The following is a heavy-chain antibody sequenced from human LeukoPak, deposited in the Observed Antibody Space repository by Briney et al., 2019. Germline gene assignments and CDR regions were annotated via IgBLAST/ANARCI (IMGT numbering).Heavy chain of an antibody. V-gene: IGHV4-38-2*02. CDR2: IFHTGIT. Sequence: SETLSLTCTVSGYSISSGYYWGWIRQPPGKGLEWIGTIFHTGITYYSPSLKSRVTLSVDTSKNQFSLKLTSVTAADTAIYYCASARSPGYSGPASDFPWGQGTLVTVPS. CDR1: GYSISSGYY. D-gene: IGHD5-12*01. J-gene: IGHJ5*02. CDR3: ASARSPGYSGPASDFP.